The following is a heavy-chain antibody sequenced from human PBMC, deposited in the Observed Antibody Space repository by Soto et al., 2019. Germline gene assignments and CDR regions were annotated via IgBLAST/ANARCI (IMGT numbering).Heavy chain of an antibody. CDR1: GGSISSSSYY. J-gene: IGHJ4*02. CDR2: IHYSGST. CDR3: ATHQQWLVQPCFDY. V-gene: IGHV4-39*01. D-gene: IGHD6-19*01. Sequence: QLQLQESGPGLVKPSETLSLTCTVSGGSISSSSYYWGWIRQPPGKGLEWIGSIHYSGSTYYNPSLKSRITISVDTSKNQFSPKLSSVTAADTALYYCATHQQWLVQPCFDYWGQGTLVTVSS.